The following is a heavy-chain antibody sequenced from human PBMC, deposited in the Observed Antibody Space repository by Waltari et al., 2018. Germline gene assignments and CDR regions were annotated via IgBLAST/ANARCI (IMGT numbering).Heavy chain of an antibody. D-gene: IGHD1-20*01. J-gene: IGHJ4*02. CDR2: TSSSGTSI. CDR3: ARAAITGTGFDF. Sequence: EMQLVESGGGLVQPGGSPRLSCAASGFTFTTYEMNWVRQAPGKGLEWISHTSSSGTSIYYADSVKGRFTISRDNAQDSLYLQMNSLRAEDTAVYYCARAAITGTGFDFWGQGSLVTVSS. V-gene: IGHV3-48*03. CDR1: GFTFTTYE.